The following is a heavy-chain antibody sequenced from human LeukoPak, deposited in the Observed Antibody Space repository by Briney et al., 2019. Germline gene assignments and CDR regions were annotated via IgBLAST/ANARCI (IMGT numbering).Heavy chain of an antibody. D-gene: IGHD2-2*01. Sequence: SQTLSLTCTVSGGSISSGGYYWSWIRQHPGTGLEWLGYIYYSGSTYYNPSLKSRVTISVDTSKNQFSLKLSSVTAADTAVYYCARQTVDIVVVPAAIWFDPWGQGTLVTVSS. V-gene: IGHV4-31*03. J-gene: IGHJ5*02. CDR1: GGSISSGGYY. CDR2: IYYSGST. CDR3: ARQTVDIVVVPAAIWFDP.